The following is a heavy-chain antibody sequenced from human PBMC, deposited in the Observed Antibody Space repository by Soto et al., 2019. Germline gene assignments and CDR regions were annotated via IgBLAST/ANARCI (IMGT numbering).Heavy chain of an antibody. D-gene: IGHD6-19*01. CDR2: IKQDESDK. Sequence: GGSLRLSCAVSVFRFRDYWMSWVRQSPGKGLEWVSNIKQDESDKYYVDSVKGRFTISRDNSKNTLYLQMNSLRTEDTALYYCAQEDTGGWHFFDTWGQGTLVTVSS. V-gene: IGHV3-7*01. J-gene: IGHJ4*02. CDR1: VFRFRDYW. CDR3: AQEDTGGWHFFDT.